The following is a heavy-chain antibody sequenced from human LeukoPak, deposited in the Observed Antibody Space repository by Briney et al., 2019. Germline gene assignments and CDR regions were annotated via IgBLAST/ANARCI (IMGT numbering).Heavy chain of an antibody. Sequence: GGSLGLSCVASGFSFSSYNMNWVRQAPGKGLEWVSSISRSASNIYYADSVKGRFTISRDNAKNSFYLQMNSLRAEDTAVFYCARDPEGFGATCFDYWGQGTLVTVSS. CDR1: GFSFSSYN. D-gene: IGHD3-16*01. CDR2: ISRSASNI. V-gene: IGHV3-21*01. J-gene: IGHJ4*02. CDR3: ARDPEGFGATCFDY.